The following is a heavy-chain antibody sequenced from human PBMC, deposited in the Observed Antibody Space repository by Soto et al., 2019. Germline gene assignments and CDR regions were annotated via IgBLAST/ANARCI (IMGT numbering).Heavy chain of an antibody. J-gene: IGHJ3*02. V-gene: IGHV3-30-3*01. D-gene: IGHD5-12*01. CDR1: GFTFSSYA. Sequence: PGGSLRLSCAASGFTFSSYAMHWDRQAPRKGLEWVAVISYDGSNKYYADSVKGRFTISRDNSKNTMYLQMNSLRAEGTSVYYCASSARIYDLVGGSAFDIWGQGTMVTVSS. CDR2: ISYDGSNK. CDR3: ASSARIYDLVGGSAFDI.